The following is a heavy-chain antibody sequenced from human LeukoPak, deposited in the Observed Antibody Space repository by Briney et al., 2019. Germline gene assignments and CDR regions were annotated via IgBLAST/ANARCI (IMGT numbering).Heavy chain of an antibody. Sequence: ASVKVSCKVSGYTLTELSMHWVRQAPRKGLEWMGGFDPEDGETIYAQKFQGRVTMTEDTSTDTAYMELSSLRSEDTAVYYCATGHMVRGVHNWFDPWGQGTLVTVSS. CDR3: ATGHMVRGVHNWFDP. CDR2: FDPEDGET. V-gene: IGHV1-24*01. J-gene: IGHJ5*02. CDR1: GYTLTELS. D-gene: IGHD3-10*01.